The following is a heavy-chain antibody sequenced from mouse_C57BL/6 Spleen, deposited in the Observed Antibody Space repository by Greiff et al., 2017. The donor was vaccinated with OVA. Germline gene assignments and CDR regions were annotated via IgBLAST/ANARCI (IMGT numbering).Heavy chain of an antibody. CDR3: ARRGEYYAMDY. Sequence: VKLMESGAELVRPGTSVKVSCKASGYAFTNYLIEWVKQRPGQGLEWIGVINPGSGGTNYNEKFKGKATLTADKSSSPAYMQLSSLTSEDSAVYFCARRGEYYAMDYWGQGTSVTVSS. J-gene: IGHJ4*01. V-gene: IGHV1-54*01. CDR2: INPGSGGT. CDR1: GYAFTNYL.